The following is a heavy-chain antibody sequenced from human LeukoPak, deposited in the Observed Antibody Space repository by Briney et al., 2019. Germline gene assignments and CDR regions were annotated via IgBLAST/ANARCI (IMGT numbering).Heavy chain of an antibody. Sequence: SGGSLRLSCAASGFTFSSYWMSWVRQAPGKGLEWVANIKQDGSEKYYVDSVKGRFTISRDNARNSLYLQMNSLRVEDTAVYYCARDPYSGNYGDYYYYYMDVWGKGTTVTISS. CDR3: ARDPYSGNYGDYYYYYMDV. J-gene: IGHJ6*03. CDR2: IKQDGSEK. D-gene: IGHD1-26*01. CDR1: GFTFSSYW. V-gene: IGHV3-7*01.